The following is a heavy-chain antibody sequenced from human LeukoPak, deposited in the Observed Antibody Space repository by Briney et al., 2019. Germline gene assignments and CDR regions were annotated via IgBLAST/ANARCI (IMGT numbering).Heavy chain of an antibody. CDR2: IDPSDSYT. J-gene: IGHJ4*02. CDR1: GYPFTTYW. V-gene: IGHV5-10-1*01. CDR3: ATPMVRGLNY. Sequence: GGSLQISGQGSGYPFTTYWISWVRQLPGKGVEWMGRIDPSDSYTNYSPSFQGHVTISVDQSISTAYLQWSSLKASDTAIYYCATPMVRGLNYWGQGTLVTVSS. D-gene: IGHD3-10*01.